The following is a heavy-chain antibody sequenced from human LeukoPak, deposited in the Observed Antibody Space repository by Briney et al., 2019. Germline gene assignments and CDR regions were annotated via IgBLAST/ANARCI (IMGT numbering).Heavy chain of an antibody. CDR1: GVFISSSNSY. Sequence: AETLSLTCTVSGVFISSSNSYWGWIRQPPGKGLEWIGSIYYSGNTYYNASLKSQVSISIDTSKNQFSLRLTSVTAADTAVYYCARQTGSGLFILPGGQGTLVTVSS. V-gene: IGHV4-39*01. CDR2: IYYSGNT. D-gene: IGHD3/OR15-3a*01. J-gene: IGHJ4*02. CDR3: ARQTGSGLFILP.